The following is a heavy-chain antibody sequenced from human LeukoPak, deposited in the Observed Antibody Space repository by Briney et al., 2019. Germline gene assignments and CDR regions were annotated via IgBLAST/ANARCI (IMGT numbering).Heavy chain of an antibody. D-gene: IGHD6-13*01. Sequence: GGSLRLSCTASGFTFGDYAMSWFRQAPGKGLEWVSSISSSSSYIYYADSVKGRFTISRDNAKNSLYLQMNSLRAEDTAVYYCARGRGSWYGVYFDYWGQGTLVTVSS. V-gene: IGHV3-21*01. J-gene: IGHJ4*02. CDR2: ISSSSSYI. CDR3: ARGRGSWYGVYFDY. CDR1: GFTFGDYA.